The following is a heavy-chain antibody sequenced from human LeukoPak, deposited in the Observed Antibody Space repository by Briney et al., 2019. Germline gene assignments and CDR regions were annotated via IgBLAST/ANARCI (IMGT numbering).Heavy chain of an antibody. D-gene: IGHD1-7*01. V-gene: IGHV3-74*01. J-gene: IGHJ4*02. CDR1: GFSLKSFW. CDR3: VRPHENYVPLGY. CDR2: IKMDATTT. Sequence: GGCLRLSCAASGFSLKSFWMHWVSHLHEKWPVWDSPIKMDATTTDYADSVKGPFTISRDKAKNTVYLQMSNLRVEDTAFYYCVRPHENYVPLGYWGQGTLVTVSS.